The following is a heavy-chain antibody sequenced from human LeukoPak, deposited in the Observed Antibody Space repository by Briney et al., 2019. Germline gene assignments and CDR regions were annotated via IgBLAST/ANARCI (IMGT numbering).Heavy chain of an antibody. V-gene: IGHV1-69*13. D-gene: IGHD2-8*01. CDR3: ARLLGYCTNGVCYTGRRAFDI. CDR1: GYTFTSYG. Sequence: SVKVSCKASGYTFTSYGISWVRQAPGQGLEWMGGIIPIFGTANYAQKFQGRVTITADESTSTAYMELSSLRSEDTAVYYCARLLGYCTNGVCYTGRRAFDIWGQGTMVTVSS. CDR2: IIPIFGTA. J-gene: IGHJ3*02.